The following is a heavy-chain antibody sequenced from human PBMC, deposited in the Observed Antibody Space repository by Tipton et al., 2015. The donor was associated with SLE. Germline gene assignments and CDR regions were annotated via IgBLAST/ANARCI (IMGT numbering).Heavy chain of an antibody. CDR3: AKDIHPGQNAFDI. CDR1: GFTFSSYG. CDR2: IRYDGSNK. Sequence: SLRPSCAASGFTFSSYGMHWVRQAPGKGLEWVAFIRYDGSNKYYADSVKGRFTISRDNSKNTLYLQMNSLRAEDTAVYYCAKDIHPGQNAFDIWGQGTMVTVSS. J-gene: IGHJ3*02. V-gene: IGHV3-30*02. D-gene: IGHD2-21*01.